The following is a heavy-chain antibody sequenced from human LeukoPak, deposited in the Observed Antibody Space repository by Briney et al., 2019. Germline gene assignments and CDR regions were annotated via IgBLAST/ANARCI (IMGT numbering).Heavy chain of an antibody. D-gene: IGHD6-13*01. CDR2: IYSSGST. Sequence: PSETLSLTCTVSGGSISSYYWSWIRQPAGKGLEWIGRIYSSGSTNYNPSLKSRVTMSVNTSKNQFCLRLRSVNAADTAVYYCARQIASAGTDGFDFWGQGALVTVSS. CDR1: GGSISSYY. CDR3: ARQIASAGTDGFDF. V-gene: IGHV4-4*07. J-gene: IGHJ4*02.